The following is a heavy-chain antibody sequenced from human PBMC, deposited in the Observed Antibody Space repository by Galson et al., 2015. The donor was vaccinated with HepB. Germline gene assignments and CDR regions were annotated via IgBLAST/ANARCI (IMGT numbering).Heavy chain of an antibody. D-gene: IGHD4-17*01. J-gene: IGHJ2*01. CDR2: VKQDGTEK. V-gene: IGHV3-7*01. CDR3: AGDRRWPDFGDWYFAL. CDR1: GFTFNNYW. Sequence: SLRLSCAASGFTFNNYWMSWVRLTPGKGLEWVANVKQDGTEKYYADSVKGRFTLSRDNARKSVYLQMDSLTVEDTGVYYCAGDRRWPDFGDWYFALWGRGTLVSVSS.